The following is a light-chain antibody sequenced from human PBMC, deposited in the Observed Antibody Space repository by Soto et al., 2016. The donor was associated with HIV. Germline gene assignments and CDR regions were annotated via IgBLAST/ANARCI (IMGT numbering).Light chain of an antibody. Sequence: SYELTQPPSVSVSPGQTARITCSGDALPKQYAFWYQQKPGRAPVLVIYKDSERPSGIPERFSGSSSGTTVTLTISGVQAEDEADYYCQSVDSSGTYRVFGGGTKLTVL. CDR1: ALPKQY. CDR2: KDS. J-gene: IGLJ2*01. V-gene: IGLV3-25*03. CDR3: QSVDSSGTYRV.